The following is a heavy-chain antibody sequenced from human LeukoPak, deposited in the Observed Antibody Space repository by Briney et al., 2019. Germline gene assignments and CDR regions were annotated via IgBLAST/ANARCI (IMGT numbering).Heavy chain of an antibody. Sequence: SETLSLTCTVSGGSISSGGYYWNWIRQHPGKGLEWIGYIYYSGSTCYNPSLKSRVTISVDTSKNQFSLKLSSVTAADMAVYYCARAGYDFWSGYYTKPAPFDNWGQGTLVTVSS. D-gene: IGHD3-3*01. CDR3: ARAGYDFWSGYYTKPAPFDN. CDR1: GGSISSGGYY. CDR2: IYYSGST. J-gene: IGHJ4*02. V-gene: IGHV4-31*03.